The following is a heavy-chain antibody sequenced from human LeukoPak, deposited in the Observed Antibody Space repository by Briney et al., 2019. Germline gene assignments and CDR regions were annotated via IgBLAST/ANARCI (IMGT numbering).Heavy chain of an antibody. CDR1: GGSISSYY. CDR3: ARVISSGWYSEGIYFDY. CDR2: IYYSGST. J-gene: IGHJ4*02. D-gene: IGHD6-19*01. Sequence: SETLSLTCTVSGGSISSYYWSWIRQPPGKGLEWIGYIYYSGSTNYNPSLKSRVTISVDTSKNQFSLKLSSVTAAGTAVYYCARVISSGWYSEGIYFDYWGQGTLVTVSS. V-gene: IGHV4-59*01.